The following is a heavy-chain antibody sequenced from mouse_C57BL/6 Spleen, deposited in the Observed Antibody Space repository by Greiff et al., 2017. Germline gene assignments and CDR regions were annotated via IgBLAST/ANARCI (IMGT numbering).Heavy chain of an antibody. CDR3: ARVTGTLGWYFDV. CDR1: GYSITSGYY. CDR2: ISYDGSN. D-gene: IGHD4-1*01. J-gene: IGHJ1*03. Sequence: EVQLQESGPGLVKPSQSLSLTCSVTGYSITSGYYWNWIRQFPGNKLEWMGYISYDGSNNYNPSLKNRISITRDTSKSQFFLKLNSVTTEDTATYYCARVTGTLGWYFDVWGTGTTVTVSS. V-gene: IGHV3-6*01.